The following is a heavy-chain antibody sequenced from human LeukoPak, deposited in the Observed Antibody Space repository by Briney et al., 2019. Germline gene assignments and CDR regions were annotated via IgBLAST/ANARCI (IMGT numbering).Heavy chain of an antibody. CDR3: AKDPYGTRYFDY. CDR1: GFTFNKYA. J-gene: IGHJ4*02. D-gene: IGHD2-2*01. CDR2: LSGSGGDT. Sequence: GGSLRLSSAASGFTFNKYAMSWVRQAPGKGLEWVSSLSGSGGDTYYAESVKGRFTISRDNSKNTVYLEMNSLRAEDTAVYYCAKDPYGTRYFDYWGQGTLVTVSS. V-gene: IGHV3-23*01.